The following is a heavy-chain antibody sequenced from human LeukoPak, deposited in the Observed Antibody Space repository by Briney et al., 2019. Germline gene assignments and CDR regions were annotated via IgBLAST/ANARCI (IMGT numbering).Heavy chain of an antibody. D-gene: IGHD3-22*01. J-gene: IGHJ4*02. Sequence: SETLSLTCTVSGGSISSGDYYWSWIRQPPGKGLEWIGYIYYSGSTYYNPSLKSRVTISVDTSKNQFSLKLSSVTAADTAVYYCARVSLPTYYYDSSGYSRLDYWSQGTLVTVSS. V-gene: IGHV4-30-4*08. CDR3: ARVSLPTYYYDSSGYSRLDY. CDR1: GGSISSGDYY. CDR2: IYYSGST.